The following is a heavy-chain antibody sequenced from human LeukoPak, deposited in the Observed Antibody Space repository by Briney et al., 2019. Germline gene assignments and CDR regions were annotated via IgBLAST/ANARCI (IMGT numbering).Heavy chain of an antibody. J-gene: IGHJ4*02. D-gene: IGHD6-19*01. CDR2: IDHTGIT. CDR3: ARGRQWLTEGYHLDY. Sequence: SETLSLTCTVSDDSITIYYWSWIRQPPGKGLEWIGYIDHTGITNYNPSLNSRVTISRDTSKNHFSLELSSATAADTAVYFCARGRQWLTEGYHLDYWGQGTLVTVSS. CDR1: DDSITIYY. V-gene: IGHV4-59*01.